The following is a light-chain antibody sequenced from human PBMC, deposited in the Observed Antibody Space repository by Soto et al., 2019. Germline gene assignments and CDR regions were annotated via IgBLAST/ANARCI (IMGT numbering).Light chain of an antibody. Sequence: QSVLTQPASVSGSPGQSITISCTGASTDVDGYDYVSWYQQHPGQAPKLMIYDVNNRPSGVSYRFSGSKSGDTASLSISGLQAEDDADYYCSSYTSSAPIYVVGTGTKVTVL. CDR2: DVN. CDR1: STDVDGYDY. V-gene: IGLV2-14*03. J-gene: IGLJ1*01. CDR3: SSYTSSAPIYV.